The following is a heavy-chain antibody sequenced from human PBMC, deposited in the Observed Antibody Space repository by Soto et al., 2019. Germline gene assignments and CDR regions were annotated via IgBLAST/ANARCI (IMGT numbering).Heavy chain of an antibody. J-gene: IGHJ4*02. V-gene: IGHV3-23*01. CDR1: GFTFSSYA. CDR2: ISDNGGST. CDR3: AKSYSGSQLAYFDY. Sequence: GGSLRLSCAASGFTFSSYAMSWVRQPPGKGLEWVSTISDNGGSTYYADSVKGRFTISRDNSKNTLYLQMNSLRAEDTAVYYCAKSYSGSQLAYFDYWGQGTLVTVSS. D-gene: IGHD1-26*01.